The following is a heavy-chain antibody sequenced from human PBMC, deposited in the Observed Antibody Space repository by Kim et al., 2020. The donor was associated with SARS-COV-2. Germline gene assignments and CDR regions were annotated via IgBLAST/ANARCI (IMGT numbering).Heavy chain of an antibody. Sequence: GGSLRLSCAASGFTFSSYAMHWVRQAPGKGLEWVAVISYDGSNKYYADPVKGRFTISRDNSKNTLYLQMNSLSAEDTAVYYCARGPLLWFGELSDYWGQG. CDR3: ARGPLLWFGELSDY. J-gene: IGHJ4*02. CDR1: GFTFSSYA. D-gene: IGHD3-10*01. CDR2: ISYDGSNK. V-gene: IGHV3-30*04.